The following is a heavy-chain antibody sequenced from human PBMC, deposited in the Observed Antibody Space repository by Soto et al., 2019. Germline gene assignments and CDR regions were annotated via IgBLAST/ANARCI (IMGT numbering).Heavy chain of an antibody. CDR2: IHHSGNS. V-gene: IGHV4-4*02. Sequence: QVQLHESGPGLVKPSGTLSLTCAVSGDSIRSDKWWSWVRQPPGKGLEWIGEIHHSGNSNYNPSLKRRGIISVDKSENQFSLNLSSVTDADTAVYYCARGERQQQRDYWGQGTLVTVSS. CDR3: ARGERQQQRDY. CDR1: GDSIRSDKW. D-gene: IGHD6-25*01. J-gene: IGHJ4*02.